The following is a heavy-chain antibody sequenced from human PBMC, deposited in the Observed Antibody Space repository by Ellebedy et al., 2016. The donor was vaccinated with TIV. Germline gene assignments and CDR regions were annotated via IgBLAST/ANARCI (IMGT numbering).Heavy chain of an antibody. CDR2: ISSSGGST. CDR1: GFTFSSYA. D-gene: IGHD3-16*02. J-gene: IGHJ4*02. V-gene: IGHV3-23*01. Sequence: GESLKISCAASGFTFSSYAMSWVRQDPGKGLEWVSGISSSGGSTYYADSVKGRFTISRDNSKNTLYLQMNSLIVEDTAVYYCEKATYMITFGVVIVRYPNYFDYWGQGTLVTVSS. CDR3: EKATYMITFGVVIVRYPNYFDY.